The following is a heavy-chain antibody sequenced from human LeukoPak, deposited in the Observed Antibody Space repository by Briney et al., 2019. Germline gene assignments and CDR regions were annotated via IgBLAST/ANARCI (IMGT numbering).Heavy chain of an antibody. CDR3: ARRPRTHYYFDY. CDR1: GGSISSSSYY. Sequence: TPSETLSLTCTVSGGSISSSSYYWGWIRQPPGKGLEWIGSIYYSGSTYYNPSLKSRVTISVDTSKNQFSLKLSSVTTADTAVYYCARRPRTHYYFDYWGQGTLVTVSS. V-gene: IGHV4-39*01. D-gene: IGHD1-1*01. CDR2: IYYSGST. J-gene: IGHJ4*02.